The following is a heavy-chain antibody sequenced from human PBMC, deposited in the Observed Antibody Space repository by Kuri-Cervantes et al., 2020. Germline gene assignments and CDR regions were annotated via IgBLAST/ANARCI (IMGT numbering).Heavy chain of an antibody. J-gene: IGHJ6*03. V-gene: IGHV3-30*14. Sequence: AGCLSLSCAVYGFTFSSYAMHWVRQAPGKGMEWVAFISYDGSNKYSADSVKGRFTISRHNSKTTLYLQMNSLRTDDTSVYYCARVGCSCGSCYMEDYDVDFWGKGTTVTVSS. CDR3: ARVGCSCGSCYMEDYDVDF. CDR2: ISYDGSNK. CDR1: GFTFSSYA. D-gene: IGHD2-15*01.